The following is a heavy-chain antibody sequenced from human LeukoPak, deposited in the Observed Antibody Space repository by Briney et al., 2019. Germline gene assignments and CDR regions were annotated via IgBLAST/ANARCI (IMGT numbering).Heavy chain of an antibody. V-gene: IGHV1-69*06. CDR1: GGTFSSYA. D-gene: IGHD5-18*01. J-gene: IGHJ4*02. Sequence: ASVKVSRKASGGTFSSYAISWVRQAPGQGREWMGGIIPIFGTANYAQKFQGRVTITADKSTSTAYMELSSLRSEDTAVYYCARGDGYSSPYYFDYWGQGTLVTVSS. CDR2: IIPIFGTA. CDR3: ARGDGYSSPYYFDY.